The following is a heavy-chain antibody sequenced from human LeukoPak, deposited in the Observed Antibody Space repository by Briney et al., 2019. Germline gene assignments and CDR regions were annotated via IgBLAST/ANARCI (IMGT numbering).Heavy chain of an antibody. CDR3: ARGGEYSYGLFDF. CDR2: INRDGSST. Sequence: PGGSLRLSCAASGFTFSSYWMHWVRQVPGKGLVWVSRINRDGSSTSYADSVKGRFTISRDGAKNTLYLQMNSLTAEDTAVYYCARGGEYSYGLFDFWGQGTLVTVSS. V-gene: IGHV3-74*01. D-gene: IGHD5-18*01. J-gene: IGHJ4*02. CDR1: GFTFSSYW.